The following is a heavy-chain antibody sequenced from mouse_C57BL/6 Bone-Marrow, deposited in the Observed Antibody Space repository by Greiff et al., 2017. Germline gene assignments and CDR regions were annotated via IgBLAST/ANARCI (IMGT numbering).Heavy chain of an antibody. CDR2: IDPANGNT. J-gene: IGHJ1*03. V-gene: IGHV14-3*01. D-gene: IGHD1-1*01. CDR1: GFNITNTY. CDR3: ASPVVAPHWYFDV. Sequence: EVKLMESVAELVRPGASVKLSCTASGFNITNTYMHWVKQRPEQGLEWIGRIDPANGNTKYAPKFPGKATITADTSSNTAYLQLSSLTSEDTAIYYCASPVVAPHWYFDVWGTGTTVTVSS.